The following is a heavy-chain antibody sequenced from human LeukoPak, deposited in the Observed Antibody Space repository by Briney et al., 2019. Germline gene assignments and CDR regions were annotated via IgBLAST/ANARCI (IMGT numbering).Heavy chain of an antibody. V-gene: IGHV3-7*01. J-gene: IGHJ4*02. CDR2: IKHNGGEK. Sequence: GGSLRLSCVASGFTFTDYFMSWVRQAPGKGLEWVASIKHNGGEKYYVDSVKGRFTISRDNAKNSLYLEMSSLRVEDTAVYARDRGWRTSGYYLYHFDYWGQGTLVTFAS. D-gene: IGHD3-22*01. CDR1: GFTFTDYF. CDR3: DRGWRTSGYYLYHFDY.